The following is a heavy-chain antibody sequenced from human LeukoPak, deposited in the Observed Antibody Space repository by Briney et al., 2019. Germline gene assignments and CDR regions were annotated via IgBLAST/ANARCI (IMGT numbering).Heavy chain of an antibody. CDR2: INHSGST. V-gene: IGHV4-4*02. CDR3: ARGGYSSSWFQLGDYYYGMDV. J-gene: IGHJ6*02. CDR1: GGSISSSNW. D-gene: IGHD6-13*01. Sequence: PSETLSLTCAVSGGSISSSNWWSWVRQPPGKGLEWIGEINHSGSTNYNPSLKSRVTISVDTSKNQFSLKLSSVTAADTAVYYCARGGYSSSWFQLGDYYYGMDVWGQGTTVTVSS.